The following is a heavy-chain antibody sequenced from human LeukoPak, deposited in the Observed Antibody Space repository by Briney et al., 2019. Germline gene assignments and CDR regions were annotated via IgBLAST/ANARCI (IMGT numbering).Heavy chain of an antibody. V-gene: IGHV1-18*01. Sequence: ASVKVSCKASGYTFTSYGISWVRQAPGQGLEWMGWISAYNGNTNCAQKLQGRVTMTTDTSTSTAYMELRSLRSDDTAVYYCARVVIPYSYGLGWFDPWGQGTLVTVSS. CDR3: ARVVIPYSYGLGWFDP. CDR2: ISAYNGNT. D-gene: IGHD5-18*01. J-gene: IGHJ5*02. CDR1: GYTFTSYG.